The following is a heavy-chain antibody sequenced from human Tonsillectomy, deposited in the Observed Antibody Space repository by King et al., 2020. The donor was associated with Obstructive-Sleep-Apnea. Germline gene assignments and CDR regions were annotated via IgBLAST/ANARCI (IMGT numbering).Heavy chain of an antibody. V-gene: IGHV5-51*01. J-gene: IGHJ4*02. D-gene: IGHD3-10*01. CDR2: IYPGDSDS. Sequence: DVQLVESGAEVKKPGESLKISCKASGYSFTSYWIGWVRQMPGKGLEWMGIIYPGDSDSRYSPSFQGQVTFSADKSISTAYLQWRSLKASDSAMYYCARPYGSGTAYVDYWGQGTLVTVSS. CDR1: GYSFTSYW. CDR3: ARPYGSGTAYVDY.